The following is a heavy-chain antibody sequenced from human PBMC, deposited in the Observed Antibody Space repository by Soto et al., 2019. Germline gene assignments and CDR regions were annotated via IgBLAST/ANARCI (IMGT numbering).Heavy chain of an antibody. CDR3: ARDPRYCSGGSCYPNDAFDI. CDR1: GFTFSSYG. CDR2: IWYDGSNK. D-gene: IGHD2-15*01. Sequence: QVQLVESGGGVVQPGRCLRLSCAASGFTFSSYGMHWVRQAPGKGLEWVAVIWYDGSNKYYADSVKGRFTISRDNSKNTLYLQMNSLRAEDTAVYYCARDPRYCSGGSCYPNDAFDIWGQGTMVTVSS. V-gene: IGHV3-33*01. J-gene: IGHJ3*02.